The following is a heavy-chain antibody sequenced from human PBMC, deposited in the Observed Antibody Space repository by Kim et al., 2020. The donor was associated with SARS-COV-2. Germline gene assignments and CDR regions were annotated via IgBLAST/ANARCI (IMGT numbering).Heavy chain of an antibody. CDR2: INHSGST. CDR1: GGSFSGYY. Sequence: SETLSLTCAVYGGSFSGYYWSWIRQPPGKGLEWIGEINHSGSTNYNPSLKSRVTISVDTSKNQFSLKLSSVTAADTAVYYCARGLHTSDILTGNWGQGTLVTVSS. D-gene: IGHD3-9*01. CDR3: ARGLHTSDILTGN. J-gene: IGHJ4*02. V-gene: IGHV4-34*01.